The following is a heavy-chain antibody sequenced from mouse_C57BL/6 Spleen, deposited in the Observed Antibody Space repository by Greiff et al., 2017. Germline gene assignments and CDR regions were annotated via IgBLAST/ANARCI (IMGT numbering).Heavy chain of an antibody. J-gene: IGHJ1*03. CDR1: GFTFSDYG. Sequence: EVKVEESGGGLVKPGGSLKLSCAASGFTFSDYGMHWVRQAPEKGLEWVAYISSGSSTIYYADTVKGRFTISRDNAKNTLFLQMTSLRSEDTAMYYCARNHYGSSHWYFDVWGTGTTVTVSS. CDR3: ARNHYGSSHWYFDV. CDR2: ISSGSSTI. D-gene: IGHD1-1*01. V-gene: IGHV5-17*01.